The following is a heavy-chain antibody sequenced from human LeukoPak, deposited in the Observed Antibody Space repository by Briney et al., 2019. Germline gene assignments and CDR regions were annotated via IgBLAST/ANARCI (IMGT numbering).Heavy chain of an antibody. CDR1: GCTFSSHA. V-gene: IGHV1-69*04. D-gene: IGHD3-16*01. J-gene: IGHJ6*02. Sequence: ASVNVSCKASGCTFSSHALSWVRQAPGQGLEWMGRIIPMFGVTDYAQNFQGRFTITADKSTTTVYMELTSLRSEDTAVYYCAGNPLGTEMLMGYYYYGMDVWGQGTTVTVSS. CDR3: AGNPLGTEMLMGYYYYGMDV. CDR2: IIPMFGVT.